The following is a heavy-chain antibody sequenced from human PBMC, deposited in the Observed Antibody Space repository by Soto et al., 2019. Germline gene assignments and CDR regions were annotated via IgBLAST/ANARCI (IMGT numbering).Heavy chain of an antibody. CDR1: GYTFTTYD. D-gene: IGHD5-12*01. J-gene: IGHJ4*02. Sequence: QVPLVQSGAEVKKPGASVKVSCKATGYTFTTYDINWVRQATGQGLEWMGWMNPNSGDTGYAQKFQGRVTMTRDTSISTAYMELSTLTSEDTAVYYCVRGLEWLRNYWGQGTLVTVSS. CDR3: VRGLEWLRNY. V-gene: IGHV1-8*01. CDR2: MNPNSGDT.